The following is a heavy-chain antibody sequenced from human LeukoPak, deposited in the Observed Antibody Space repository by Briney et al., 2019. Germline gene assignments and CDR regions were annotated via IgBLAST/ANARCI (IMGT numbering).Heavy chain of an antibody. CDR3: ARVMRDTSDWYLFDH. CDR2: IDRDDNK. D-gene: IGHD6-19*01. Sequence: SGPTLVNPTQTLTLTCTFSGFSLRTNGMCVSWIRQPPGKALEWLALIDRDDNKYYGTSLKTRFIISKDTSKTQVVLTMTNMDPADTATYFCARVMRDTSDWYLFDHWGQGMLATVSS. V-gene: IGHV2-70*01. J-gene: IGHJ4*02. CDR1: GFSLRTNGMC.